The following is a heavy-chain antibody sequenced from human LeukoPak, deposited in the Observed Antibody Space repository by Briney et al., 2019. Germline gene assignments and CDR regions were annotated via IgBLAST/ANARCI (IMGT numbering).Heavy chain of an antibody. Sequence: ASVKASCKASGYTFTSYAMNWVRQAPGQGLEWMGWINTNTGNPTYAQGFTGWFVFSLDTSVSTAYLQISSLKAEDTAVYYCARDKQLVHFDYWGQGTLVTVSS. CDR3: ARDKQLVHFDY. D-gene: IGHD6-13*01. CDR1: GYTFTSYA. J-gene: IGHJ4*02. V-gene: IGHV7-4-1*02. CDR2: INTNTGNP.